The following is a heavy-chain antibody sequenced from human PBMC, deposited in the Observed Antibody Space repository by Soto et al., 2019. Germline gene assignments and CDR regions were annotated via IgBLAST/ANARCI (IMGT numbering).Heavy chain of an antibody. CDR2: IYYSGST. D-gene: IGHD3-22*01. V-gene: IGHV4-31*03. CDR3: ARDSHYYDSSGFHRELAYGMDV. CDR1: GGSISSGGYY. J-gene: IGHJ6*02. Sequence: SETLSLTCTVSGGSISSGGYYWGWIRRHPGKGLEWIGYIYYSGSTYYNPSLKSRVTISVDTSKNQFSLKLSSVTAADTAVYYCARDSHYYDSSGFHRELAYGMDVCGQATTLTVSS.